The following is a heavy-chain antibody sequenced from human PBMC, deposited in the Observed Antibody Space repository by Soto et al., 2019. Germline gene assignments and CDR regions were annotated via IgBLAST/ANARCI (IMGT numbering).Heavy chain of an antibody. CDR3: AKECGSSSLSPDFDY. J-gene: IGHJ4*02. Sequence: QVQLVESGGGVVQPGRSLRLSCAASGFTFSSYGMHWVRQAPGKGLEWVAVISYDGSNKYYADSVKGRFTISRDNSKNTLYMQMNSLRAEDTAVYYCAKECGSSSLSPDFDYWGQGTLVTVAS. CDR2: ISYDGSNK. CDR1: GFTFSSYG. V-gene: IGHV3-30*18. D-gene: IGHD6-13*01.